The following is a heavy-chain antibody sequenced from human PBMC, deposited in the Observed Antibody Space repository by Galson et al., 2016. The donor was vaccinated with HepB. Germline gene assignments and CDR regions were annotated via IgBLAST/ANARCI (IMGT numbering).Heavy chain of an antibody. Sequence: SVKVSCKASGYTFTSYDINWVRQATGQGLEWMGWMNPNSDNTGYARKFQGRVTMTRNTSISTAYMELSSLRSEDTAVYYCGRPAVVGGSGYYYYGMDVWGQGTTVIVSS. D-gene: IGHD3-16*01. CDR1: GYTFTSYD. J-gene: IGHJ6*02. CDR3: GRPAVVGGSGYYYYGMDV. V-gene: IGHV1-8*01. CDR2: MNPNSDNT.